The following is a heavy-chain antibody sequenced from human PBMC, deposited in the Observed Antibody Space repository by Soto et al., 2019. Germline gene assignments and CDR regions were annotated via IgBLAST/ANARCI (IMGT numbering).Heavy chain of an antibody. D-gene: IGHD6-19*01. V-gene: IGHV3-23*01. CDR1: GFTFSSYA. CDR3: AKVDSRAGSGWPDY. CDR2: ISGSGGST. Sequence: PGGSLRLSCAASGFTFSSYAMSWVRQAPGKGLEWVSAISGSGGSTYYADSVKGRFTISRDNSKNTLYLQMNSLRAEDTAVYYCAKVDSRAGSGWPDYWGQGTLVTVSS. J-gene: IGHJ4*02.